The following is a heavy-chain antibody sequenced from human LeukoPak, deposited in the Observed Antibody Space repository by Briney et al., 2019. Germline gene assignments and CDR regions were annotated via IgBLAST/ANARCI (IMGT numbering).Heavy chain of an antibody. D-gene: IGHD1-26*01. V-gene: IGHV3-11*01. CDR2: ISSSGSTI. CDR1: GFTFSDYY. J-gene: IGHJ4*02. CDR3: ARAPVGATTGFDY. Sequence: GGSLRLSCAASGFTFSDYYMSWIRQAPGKGLEWVSYISSSGSTIYYADSVKGRFTISRANTKNSMYLQMNSLRAEDTAVYYCARAPVGATTGFDYWGQGTLVTVSS.